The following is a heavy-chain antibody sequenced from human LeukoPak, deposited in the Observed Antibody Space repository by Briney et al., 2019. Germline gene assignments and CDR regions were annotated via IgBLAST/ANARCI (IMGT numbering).Heavy chain of an antibody. CDR2: ISYDGGHK. V-gene: IGHV3-30*03. CDR1: GFTFNNFG. Sequence: GRSLRLSCAASGFTFNNFGVHWVRQAPGKGLEWVAVISYDGGHKYYADSVTGRFTISRDNSKNTVYLQMSSLSAEDTALYYCARSDGYCAGGSCSPDYWGQGTLVTVSS. CDR3: ARSDGYCAGGSCSPDY. J-gene: IGHJ4*02. D-gene: IGHD2-8*02.